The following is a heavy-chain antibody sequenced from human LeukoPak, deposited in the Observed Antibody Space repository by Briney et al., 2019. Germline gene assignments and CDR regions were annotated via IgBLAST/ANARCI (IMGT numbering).Heavy chain of an antibody. V-gene: IGHV3-21*01. Sequence: GGSLRLSCAASGFTFNRYNMNWVRRAPGKGLEWVSSISTSSSYIYYADSVKGRFTISRDNAKNSLYLQMNSLRAEDTAVYYCARTTVAGDYWGQGTLVTVSS. CDR1: GFTFNRYN. D-gene: IGHD6-19*01. J-gene: IGHJ4*02. CDR2: ISTSSSYI. CDR3: ARTTVAGDY.